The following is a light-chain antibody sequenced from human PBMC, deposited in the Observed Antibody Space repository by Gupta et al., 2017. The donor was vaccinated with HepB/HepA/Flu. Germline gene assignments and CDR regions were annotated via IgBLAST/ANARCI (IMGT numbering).Light chain of an antibody. V-gene: IGKV3-15*01. CDR3: QEYKNWPQIFT. CDR1: ESVNSN. CDR2: DSS. J-gene: IGKJ3*01. Sequence: EVVLTQSPVTLSVSPGERATLSCRASESVNSNLAWYQQKPGQAPRLLIDDSSTRATGIPARFSGSGSGTEFTLTISSLPSEDFADYYCQEYKNWPQIFTFGPGTKVDIK.